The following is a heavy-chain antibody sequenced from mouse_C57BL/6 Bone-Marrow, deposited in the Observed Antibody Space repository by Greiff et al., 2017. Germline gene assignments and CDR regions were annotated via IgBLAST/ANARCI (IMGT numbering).Heavy chain of an antibody. J-gene: IGHJ3*01. V-gene: IGHV1-7*01. D-gene: IGHD3-2*02. CDR3: ARGLKLLFAY. Sequence: VKLVESGAELAKPGASVKLSCKASGYTFTSYWMHWVKQRPGQGLEWIGYINPRRGYTKYNQKFKDKATLTADKSSSTADMQLSSLTYEDSAVYYCARGLKLLFAYWGQGTLVTVSA. CDR2: INPRRGYT. CDR1: GYTFTSYW.